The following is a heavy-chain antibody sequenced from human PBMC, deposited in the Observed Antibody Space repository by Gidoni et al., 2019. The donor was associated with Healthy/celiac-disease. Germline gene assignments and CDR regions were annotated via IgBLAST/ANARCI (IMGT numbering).Heavy chain of an antibody. CDR2: INPNSGGT. CDR3: ARVKYGSRRDGYNADAFDI. V-gene: IGHV1-2*04. J-gene: IGHJ3*02. D-gene: IGHD5-12*01. Sequence: QVQLVQSGAEVKKPGASVKVSCKASGYTFTGYYMHWVRQAPGQGLEWMGWINPNSGGTNYAQKFQGWVTMTRDTSISTAYMELSRLRSDDTAVYYCARVKYGSRRDGYNADAFDIWGQGTMVTVSS. CDR1: GYTFTGYY.